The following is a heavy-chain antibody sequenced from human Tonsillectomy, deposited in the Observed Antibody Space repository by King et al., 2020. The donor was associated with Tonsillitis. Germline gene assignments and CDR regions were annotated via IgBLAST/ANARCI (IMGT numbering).Heavy chain of an antibody. CDR2: ISYDGSNR. J-gene: IGHJ6*02. CDR1: GFNFRNYA. D-gene: IGHD5-12*01. CDR3: ARGPKVATIPYFYYYGMDV. Sequence: VQLVESGGGVVQPGRSLRLSCAASGFNFRNYAVHWVRQAPGKGLEWVAVISYDGSNRYYADSVKGRFTISRDNSKNTLYLQMNSLRAEDMAVYYCARGPKVATIPYFYYYGMDVWGQGTMVTVSS. V-gene: IGHV3-30-3*01.